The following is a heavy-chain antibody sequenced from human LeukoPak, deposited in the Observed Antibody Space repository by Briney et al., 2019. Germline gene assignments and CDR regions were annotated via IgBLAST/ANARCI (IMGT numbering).Heavy chain of an antibody. CDR2: IYDSGNT. CDR1: GGSISPYY. J-gene: IGHJ3*02. V-gene: IGHV4-59*01. CDR3: ARVGGYHGVDAFDI. Sequence: HPSETLSLTCTVSGGSISPYYWSWVRQPPGKGLEWIGYIYDSGNTNYNPSLKSRVTISRDTSKKQFSLKLSSVTAADTAVYYCARVGGYHGVDAFDIWGQGTIVSVST. D-gene: IGHD3-22*01.